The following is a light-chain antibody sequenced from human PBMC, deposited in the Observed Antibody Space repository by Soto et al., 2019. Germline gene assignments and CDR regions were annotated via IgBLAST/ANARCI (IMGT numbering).Light chain of an antibody. CDR1: QNIGSF. CDR2: SAF. CDR3: QQGSTTPIT. J-gene: IGKJ5*01. Sequence: IHMTQSPSSLSACIGYRVTITRRASQNIGSFLNWYQQKQGEAPRLLVYSAFRIQSGVPSRFNASGYGTDFNLSISSLQTEDFSTYYCQQGSTTPITFGLGTRLEIK. V-gene: IGKV1-39*01.